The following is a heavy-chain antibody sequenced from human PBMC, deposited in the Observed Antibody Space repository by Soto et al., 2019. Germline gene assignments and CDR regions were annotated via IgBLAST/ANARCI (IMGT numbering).Heavy chain of an antibody. J-gene: IGHJ4*02. CDR2: ISGSGCTT. CDR3: AKGLVGGSIYYFDY. D-gene: IGHD1-26*01. Sequence: PRRSLRVSCVTPVFTFNTYAMTWVGQAPGKGLDWVSAISGSGCTTYYADSVKGRVTISRDNSKNTLFLEMNSLRADDTAVYYCAKGLVGGSIYYFDYWGQGTPVTVSS. V-gene: IGHV3-23*01. CDR1: VFTFNTYA.